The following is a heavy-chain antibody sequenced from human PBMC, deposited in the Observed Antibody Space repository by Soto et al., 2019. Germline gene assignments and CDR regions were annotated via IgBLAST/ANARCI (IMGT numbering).Heavy chain of an antibody. CDR1: GFTFSSYA. J-gene: IGHJ6*02. V-gene: IGHV3-30-3*01. Sequence: QVQLVESGGGVVQPGRSLRLSCAASGFTFSSYAMHWVRQAPGKGLEWVAVISCDGSNKYYADAVKGRFTISRDNSKNTLYLQMNSLRAEDTAVYYCARDRTHVYCSGGSCYSRYYGMDVWGQGTTVTVSS. CDR2: ISCDGSNK. D-gene: IGHD2-15*01. CDR3: ARDRTHVYCSGGSCYSRYYGMDV.